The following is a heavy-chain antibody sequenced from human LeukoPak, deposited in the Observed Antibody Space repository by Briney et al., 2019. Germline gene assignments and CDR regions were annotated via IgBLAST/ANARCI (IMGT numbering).Heavy chain of an antibody. Sequence: SETLSLTCTVSGGSISSYYWSWIRQPPGKGLEWIGYIYYSGSTSYNPSLKSRVTISVDTSKNQFSLKLSSVTAADTAVYYCAKGEHYDSSGYYGWATYYWGQGTLVTVSS. CDR1: GGSISSYY. J-gene: IGHJ4*02. D-gene: IGHD3-22*01. CDR2: IYYSGST. V-gene: IGHV4-59*01. CDR3: AKGEHYDSSGYYGWATYY.